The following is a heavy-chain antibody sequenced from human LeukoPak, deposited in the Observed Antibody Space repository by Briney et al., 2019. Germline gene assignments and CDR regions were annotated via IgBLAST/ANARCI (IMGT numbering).Heavy chain of an antibody. D-gene: IGHD3-22*01. CDR2: IIPIFGTA. Sequence: GSSVKVSCKASGGTFSSYAISWVRQAPGQGLEWMGGIIPIFGTANYAQKFQGRVTITADKSTSTAYMELSSLRSEDTAVYYCARARTLSTMIVVVTYYYMDVWGKGTTVTVSS. J-gene: IGHJ6*03. CDR3: ARARTLSTMIVVVTYYYMDV. V-gene: IGHV1-69*06. CDR1: GGTFSSYA.